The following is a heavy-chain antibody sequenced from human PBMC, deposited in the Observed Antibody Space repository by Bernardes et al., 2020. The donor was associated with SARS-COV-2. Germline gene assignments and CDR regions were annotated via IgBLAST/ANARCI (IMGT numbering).Heavy chain of an antibody. V-gene: IGHV3-30-3*01. CDR3: ARGLGGGYYYGMDV. Sequence: GGSLRLSCAASGFTFSSYAMHWVHQAPGKGLEWVAVISYDGSNKYYADSVKGRFTISRDNSKNTLYLQMNSLRAEDTAVYYCARGLGGGYYYGMDVWGQGTTVTVSS. CDR2: ISYDGSNK. CDR1: GFTFSSYA. J-gene: IGHJ6*02. D-gene: IGHD3-16*01.